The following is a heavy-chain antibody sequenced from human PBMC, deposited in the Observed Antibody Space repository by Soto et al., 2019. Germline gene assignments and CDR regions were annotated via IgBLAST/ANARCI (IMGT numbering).Heavy chain of an antibody. CDR3: ARVPDSSSWYVYYYYGMDV. CDR1: GGSISSSSYY. V-gene: IGHV4-39*01. D-gene: IGHD6-13*01. J-gene: IGHJ6*02. Sequence: SETLSLTCTVSGGSISSSSYYWGWIRQPPGKGLEWIGSIYYSGSTYYNPSLKSRVTISVDTSKNQFSLKLSSVTAADTAVYYCARVPDSSSWYVYYYYGMDVWGQGTTVTVAS. CDR2: IYYSGST.